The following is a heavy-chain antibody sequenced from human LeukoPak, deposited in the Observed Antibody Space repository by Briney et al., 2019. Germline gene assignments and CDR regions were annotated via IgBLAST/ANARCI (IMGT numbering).Heavy chain of an antibody. J-gene: IGHJ4*02. D-gene: IGHD3-16*02. CDR1: GGSFSGYY. CDR3: ARGPTFYDYVWGSYRPLDY. Sequence: SETLSLTCAVYGGSFSGYYWSWIRQPPGKGLEWIGEINHSGSTNYNPSLKSRVTISVDTSKNQFSLKLSSVTAADTAVYYCARGPTFYDYVWGSYRPLDYWGQGTLVTVSS. V-gene: IGHV4-34*01. CDR2: INHSGST.